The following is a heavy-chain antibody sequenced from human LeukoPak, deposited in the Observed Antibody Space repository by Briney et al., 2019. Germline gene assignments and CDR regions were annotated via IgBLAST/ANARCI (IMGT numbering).Heavy chain of an antibody. CDR2: IRYDGSNK. D-gene: IGHD6-13*01. V-gene: IGHV3-30*02. CDR3: AKDSASSSWPYYFDY. Sequence: PGGSLRLSCAASGFTFSIYGMHWVRQAPGKGLEWVALIRYDGSNKYYADSVKGRFTISRDNSKNTLYLQMNSLRAEDTAVYYCAKDSASSSWPYYFDYWGQGTLVTVSS. CDR1: GFTFSIYG. J-gene: IGHJ4*02.